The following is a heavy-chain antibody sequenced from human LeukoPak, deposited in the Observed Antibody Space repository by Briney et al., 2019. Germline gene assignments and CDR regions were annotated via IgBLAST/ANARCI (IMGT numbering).Heavy chain of an antibody. D-gene: IGHD6-13*01. V-gene: IGHV3-30*04. CDR3: ARVLYSSSWSGGLDY. Sequence: GGSLRLSCAASGFTFSSYAMHWVRQAPGKGLEWVAVISYDGSNKYYADSVKGRFTISRDNSKNTLYLQMNSLRAEDTAVYYCARVLYSSSWSGGLDYWGQGTLVTVSS. CDR1: GFTFSSYA. CDR2: ISYDGSNK. J-gene: IGHJ4*02.